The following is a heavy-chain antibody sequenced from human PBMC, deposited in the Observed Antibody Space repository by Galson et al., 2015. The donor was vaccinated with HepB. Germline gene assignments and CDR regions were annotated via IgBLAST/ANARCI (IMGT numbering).Heavy chain of an antibody. V-gene: IGHV4-59*11. CDR1: GGSISSPY. CDR3: ARVGVAVTEGYFDF. J-gene: IGHJ4*02. CDR2: IYSSGST. D-gene: IGHD6-19*01. Sequence: SETLSLTCNVSGGSISSPYWTWIRQPPGKGLEWIGYIYSSGSTNYNPSLKSRVTISVDTSKKQFSLTLTSVTAADTAVYYCARVGVAVTEGYFDFWGQGTLVTVSS.